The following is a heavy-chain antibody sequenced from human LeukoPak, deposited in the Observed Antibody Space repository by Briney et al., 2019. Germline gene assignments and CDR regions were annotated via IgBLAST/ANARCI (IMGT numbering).Heavy chain of an antibody. CDR3: AKAGDSSGYLDY. CDR2: ISYDGSNK. D-gene: IGHD3-22*01. V-gene: IGHV3-30*18. J-gene: IGHJ4*02. CDR1: GFTFSSYG. Sequence: GGSPRLSCAASGFTFSSYGMHWVRQAPGKGLEWVAVISYDGSNKYYADSVKGRFTISRDNSKNTLYLQMNSLRAEDTAVYYCAKAGDSSGYLDYWGQGTLATVSS.